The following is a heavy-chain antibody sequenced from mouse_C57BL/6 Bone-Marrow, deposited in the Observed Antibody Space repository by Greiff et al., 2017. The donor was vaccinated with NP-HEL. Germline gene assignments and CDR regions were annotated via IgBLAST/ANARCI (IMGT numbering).Heavy chain of an antibody. CDR2: ISDGGSYT. J-gene: IGHJ3*01. Sequence: EVQRVESGGGLVKPGGSLKLSCAASGFTFSSYAMSWVRQTPEKRLEWVATISDGGSYTYYPDNVKGRFTISRDNAKNNLYLQMSHLKSEDTAMYYCAREDYGSSYEFAYWGQGTLVTVSA. CDR3: AREDYGSSYEFAY. CDR1: GFTFSSYA. D-gene: IGHD1-1*01. V-gene: IGHV5-4*01.